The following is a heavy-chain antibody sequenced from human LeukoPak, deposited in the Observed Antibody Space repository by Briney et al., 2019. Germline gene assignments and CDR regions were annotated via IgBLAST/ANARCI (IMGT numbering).Heavy chain of an antibody. Sequence: GGSLRLSCAVSGLTTRNSWMSWVRQAPGKGLEWVANIDPDGSEIYYVDSVKGRFTVSRDNDKNSLYPQMNSLRVDDTATYYCVRGSSSYWGQGTLVTV. CDR1: GLTTRNSW. J-gene: IGHJ4*02. V-gene: IGHV3-7*04. CDR2: IDPDGSEI. CDR3: VRGSSSY.